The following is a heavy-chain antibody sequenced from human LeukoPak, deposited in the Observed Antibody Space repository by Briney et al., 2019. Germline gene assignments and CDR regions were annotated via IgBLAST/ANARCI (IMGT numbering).Heavy chain of an antibody. V-gene: IGHV3-21*01. CDR2: ISSSSSYI. D-gene: IGHD3-16*01. CDR3: ARGRWGGEVDY. Sequence: GGSLRLSCAASGFTFSSYSMNWVRQAPGKGLEWVSSISSSSSYIYYADSVKGRFTISRDNAKNPLYLQMNSLRAEDTAVYYCARGRWGGEVDYWGQGTLVTVSS. J-gene: IGHJ4*02. CDR1: GFTFSSYS.